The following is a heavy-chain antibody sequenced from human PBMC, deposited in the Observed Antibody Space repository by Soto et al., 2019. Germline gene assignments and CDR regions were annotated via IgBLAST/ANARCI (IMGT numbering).Heavy chain of an antibody. CDR2: ISYDGSNK. CDR1: GFTFSSYA. Sequence: QVQLVESGGGVVQPGRSLRLSCAASGFTFSSYAMHWVRQAPGKGLEWVAVISYDGSNKYYADSVKGRFTISRDNSKNKMYMQMNSLRAEDTAVYYCARDEVLWFGELLSSAYGMDVWGQGTTVTVSS. CDR3: ARDEVLWFGELLSSAYGMDV. J-gene: IGHJ6*02. V-gene: IGHV3-30-3*01. D-gene: IGHD3-10*01.